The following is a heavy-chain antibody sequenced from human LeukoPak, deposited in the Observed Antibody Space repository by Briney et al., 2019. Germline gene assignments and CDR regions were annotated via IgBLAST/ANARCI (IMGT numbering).Heavy chain of an antibody. D-gene: IGHD2-15*01. CDR1: GFTFSNSS. CDR3: ASSRCSGGSCYFGWFDP. V-gene: IGHV3-48*04. CDR2: ISSTNTI. J-gene: IGHJ5*02. Sequence: GGSLGLSCAASGFTFSNSSMNWVRQAPGKGLEWVSYISSTNTIYYADSVKGRFTISRDNAKNSLYLQMNSLRAEDTAVYYCASSRCSGGSCYFGWFDPWGQGTLVTVSS.